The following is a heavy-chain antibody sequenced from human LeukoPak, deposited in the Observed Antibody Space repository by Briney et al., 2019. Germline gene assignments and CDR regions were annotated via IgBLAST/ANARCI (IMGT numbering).Heavy chain of an antibody. CDR3: ARGRYYYGSLPY. J-gene: IGHJ4*02. CDR2: INHSGST. CDR1: GGSFSGYY. V-gene: IGHV4-34*01. D-gene: IGHD3-10*01. Sequence: SEALSLTCAVYGGSFSGYYWSWIRQPPGKGLEWIGEINHSGSTNYNPSLKSRVTISVDTSKNQFSLKLSSVTAADTAVYCCARGRYYYGSLPYWGQGTLVTVSS.